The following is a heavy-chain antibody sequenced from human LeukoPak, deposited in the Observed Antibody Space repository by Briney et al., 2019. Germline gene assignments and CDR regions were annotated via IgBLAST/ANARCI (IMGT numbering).Heavy chain of an antibody. V-gene: IGHV1-69*04. CDR2: IIPIFGIA. CDR1: GGTFSSYA. CDR3: AGNIDPWAKEPYYFDH. J-gene: IGHJ4*02. Sequence: GASVKVSCKASGGTFSSYAISWVRQAPGQGLEWMGRIIPIFGIANYAQKFQGRVTITADKSTSTAYMELSSLRSEDTAVYYCAGNIDPWAKEPYYFDHWGQGTLVTVSS. D-gene: IGHD2/OR15-2a*01.